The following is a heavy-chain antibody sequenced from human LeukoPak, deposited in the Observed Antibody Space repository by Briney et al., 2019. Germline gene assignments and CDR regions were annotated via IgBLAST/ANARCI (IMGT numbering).Heavy chain of an antibody. D-gene: IGHD2-2*01. Sequence: ASVKVSCKASGYTFTGYYMHWVRQAPGQGLEWMGWINPNSGGTNYAQKFQGWVTMTRDTSISTAYMELSRLRSDDTAVYYCARDLGPSEDTFPWGYCSSTSCSIGYWGQGTLVTVSS. CDR2: INPNSGGT. J-gene: IGHJ4*02. CDR1: GYTFTGYY. V-gene: IGHV1-2*04. CDR3: ARDLGPSEDTFPWGYCSSTSCSIGY.